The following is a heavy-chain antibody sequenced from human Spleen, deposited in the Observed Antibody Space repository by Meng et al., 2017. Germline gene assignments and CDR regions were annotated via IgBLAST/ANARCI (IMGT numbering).Heavy chain of an antibody. CDR2: IYQSGST. J-gene: IGHJ4*02. Sequence: HVHLQESGPGLVKPLGTLSLTGVGSGGSISSSNWWSWFRQPPGKGLQWIGEIYQSGSTSSYNPSLRSRVTMSHDTSRNQISLMLTSVTAADTAVYYCARNGAYCLDSWGQGTLVTVSS. CDR3: ARNGAYCLDS. D-gene: IGHD2-21*01. V-gene: IGHV4-4*02. CDR1: GGSISSSNW.